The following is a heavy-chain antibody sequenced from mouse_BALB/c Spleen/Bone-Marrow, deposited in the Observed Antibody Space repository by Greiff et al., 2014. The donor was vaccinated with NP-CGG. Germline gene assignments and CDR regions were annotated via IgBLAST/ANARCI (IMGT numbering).Heavy chain of an antibody. CDR2: VNVNGDRT. V-gene: IGHV5-6-3*01. Sequence: EVMLVESGGGLVQPGGSLKLSCAASGFTFSNYGMSWVRQTPGKRLEMIATVNVNGDRTYHPDSVKGRFTISRDNAKNTLSLQMSSLKSEDTAMYYCARGYDYSSWFAYWGQGTLVTVSA. CDR1: GFTFSNYG. J-gene: IGHJ3*01. CDR3: ARGYDYSSWFAY. D-gene: IGHD2-4*01.